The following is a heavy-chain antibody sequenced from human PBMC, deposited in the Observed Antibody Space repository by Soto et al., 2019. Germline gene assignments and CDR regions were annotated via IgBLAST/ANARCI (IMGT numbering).Heavy chain of an antibody. J-gene: IGHJ4*02. CDR2: ISSSSSYT. V-gene: IGHV3-11*06. CDR3: ARANSGTTFDY. CDR1: GFTFSDYY. Sequence: QVQLVESGGGLVKPGGSPRLSCAASGFTFSDYYMSWIRQAPGKGLEWVSYISSSSSYTNYADSVKGRFTISRDNAKNSLYLQMNSLRAEDTAVYYCARANSGTTFDYWGQGTLVTVSS. D-gene: IGHD1-26*01.